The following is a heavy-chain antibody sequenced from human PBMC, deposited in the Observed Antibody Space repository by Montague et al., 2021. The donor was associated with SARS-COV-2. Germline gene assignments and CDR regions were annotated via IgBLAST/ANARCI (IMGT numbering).Heavy chain of an antibody. V-gene: IGHV4-39*07. J-gene: IGHJ6*02. CDR1: GGSISSSSYY. CDR3: ARVGRQQLVRLSGMDV. Sequence: SETLSLTCTASGGSISSSSYYWGWIRQPPGKGLEWIGSIYYSGSTYYNPSLKSRVTISVDTSKNQFSLKLSSATAADTAVYYCARVGRQQLVRLSGMDVWGQGTTVTVSS. D-gene: IGHD6-13*01. CDR2: IYYSGST.